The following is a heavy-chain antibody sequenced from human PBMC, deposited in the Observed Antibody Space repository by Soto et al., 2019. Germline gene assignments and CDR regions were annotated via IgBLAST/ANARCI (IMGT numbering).Heavy chain of an antibody. D-gene: IGHD3-10*01. V-gene: IGHV1-24*01. Sequence: ASVKVSCNISGYTLPELSMHWVRQAPGKGLEWMGGFDPEDGETIYAQKFQGRVTMTEDTSTDTAYMELSSLRSEDTAVYYCATGLYRSGSYSPDYWGQGTLVTVSS. J-gene: IGHJ4*02. CDR1: GYTLPELS. CDR2: FDPEDGET. CDR3: ATGLYRSGSYSPDY.